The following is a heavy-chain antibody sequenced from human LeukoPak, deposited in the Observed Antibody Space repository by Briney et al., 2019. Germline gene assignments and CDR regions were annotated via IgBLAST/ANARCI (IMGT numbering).Heavy chain of an antibody. CDR2: INPSGGST. D-gene: IGHD5-18*01. J-gene: IGHJ4*02. CDR3: ASRGYSYGSGFGY. CDR1: GYTFTSYY. Sequence: ASVKVPCKASGYTFTSYYMHWVRQAPGQGLEWMGIINPSGGSTSYAQKFQGRVTMTRDTSTSTVYMELSSLRSEDTAVYYCASRGYSYGSGFGYWGQGTLVTVSS. V-gene: IGHV1-46*01.